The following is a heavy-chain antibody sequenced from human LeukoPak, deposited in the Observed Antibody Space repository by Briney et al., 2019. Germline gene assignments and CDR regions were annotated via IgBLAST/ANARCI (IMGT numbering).Heavy chain of an antibody. D-gene: IGHD1-26*01. CDR1: GFTFDDYA. J-gene: IGHJ4*02. CDR3: AKVKVGATIGYFDY. Sequence: PGGSLRLSCAVSGFTFDDYAMHWVRQAPGKGLEWFSGISWNSGSIGYADSVKGRFTISRDNSKNTLYLRMNSLRAEDTAVYYCAKVKVGATIGYFDYWGQGTLVTVSS. V-gene: IGHV3-9*01. CDR2: ISWNSGSI.